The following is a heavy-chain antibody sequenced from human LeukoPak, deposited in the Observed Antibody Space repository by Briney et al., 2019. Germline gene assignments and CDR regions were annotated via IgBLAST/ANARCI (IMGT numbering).Heavy chain of an antibody. J-gene: IGHJ4*02. Sequence: GGSLRLSCAASGFAFRNYAMSWVRQAPGKGLEWVANIKQDGVDKYYVDSVKGRFTISRDNAKNSLFLQMNSLRAEDTAVYYCARELLWAFDYWGQGTLVTVSS. V-gene: IGHV3-7*01. CDR2: IKQDGVDK. CDR3: ARELLWAFDY. CDR1: GFAFRNYA. D-gene: IGHD2-21*01.